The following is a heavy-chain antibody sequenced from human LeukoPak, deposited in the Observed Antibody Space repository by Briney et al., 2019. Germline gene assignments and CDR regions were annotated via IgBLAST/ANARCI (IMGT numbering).Heavy chain of an antibody. V-gene: IGHV1-2*02. D-gene: IGHD2-15*01. J-gene: IGHJ4*02. Sequence: ASVKVSCRASGYTFTGYYMHWVRQAPGQGLEWMGWIYPNSGGTNYAQKFQGRVTMTRDTSISTAFMELSSLRSDDAAVYYCATDGGRRCSGRTCLPDYWGQGTLVTVSS. CDR3: ATDGGRRCSGRTCLPDY. CDR2: IYPNSGGT. CDR1: GYTFTGYY.